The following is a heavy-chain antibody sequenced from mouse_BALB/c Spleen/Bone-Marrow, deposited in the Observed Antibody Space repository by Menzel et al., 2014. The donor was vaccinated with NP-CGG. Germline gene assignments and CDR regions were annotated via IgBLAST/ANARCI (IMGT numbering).Heavy chain of an antibody. J-gene: IGHJ4*01. V-gene: IGHV1-31*01. D-gene: IGHD2-2*01. CDR1: GYSFTGYY. CDR3: AREGGYYDALDF. Sequence: EVQLVESGPELVKPGASVKISCKASGYSFTGYYMHWVKQSHVKSLEWIGRINPYNGATSYNQNFKDKASLTVDKSSSTAYMELHSLTSEDSAVYYCAREGGYYDALDFWGQGTSVTVSS. CDR2: INPYNGAT.